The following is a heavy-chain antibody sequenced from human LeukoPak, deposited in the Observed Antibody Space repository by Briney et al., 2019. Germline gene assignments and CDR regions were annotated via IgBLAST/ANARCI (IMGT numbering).Heavy chain of an antibody. CDR2: ISGGGGNT. D-gene: IGHD6-13*01. V-gene: IGHV3-23*01. CDR1: KFAFSSYA. CDR3: AKVGSWYWFDP. J-gene: IGHJ5*02. Sequence: GGSLRLSCAASKFAFSSYAMSWVRQAPGKGLEWVSAISGGGGNTYYADSVKGRFTISRDNSKNTLSLQMTSLRPEDTAIYYCAKVGSWYWFDPWGQGTLVTVSS.